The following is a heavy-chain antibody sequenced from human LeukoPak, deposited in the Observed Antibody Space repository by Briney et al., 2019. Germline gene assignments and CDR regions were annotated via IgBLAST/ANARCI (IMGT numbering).Heavy chain of an antibody. J-gene: IGHJ4*02. CDR3: AREGYDILTGYPMFDY. CDR1: GYSFTSNY. D-gene: IGHD3-9*01. V-gene: IGHV1-46*01. Sequence: GASVKVSCKASGYSFTSNYMHWVRQAPGQGLEWMGIINPSGGSTTYAQKFQGRVTVTRDTSTSTVYTELSSLRSEDTAVYYCAREGYDILTGYPMFDYWGQGTLVTVSS. CDR2: INPSGGST.